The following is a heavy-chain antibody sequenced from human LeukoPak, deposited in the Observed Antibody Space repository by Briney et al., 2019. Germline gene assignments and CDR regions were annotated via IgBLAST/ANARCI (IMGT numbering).Heavy chain of an antibody. CDR2: IFYSGRT. CDR3: ARQSGSSWDFDS. D-gene: IGHD6-13*01. V-gene: IGHV4-39*01. Sequence: SETLSLTCTVSGGSISSSSYYWGWIRQPPGMGLEWIGSIFYSGRTYYNPSLKSRVTISVDTSKNQFSLRLSSVTAGDTAVYYCARQSGSSWDFDSWGQGTLVTVSS. CDR1: GGSISSSSYY. J-gene: IGHJ4*02.